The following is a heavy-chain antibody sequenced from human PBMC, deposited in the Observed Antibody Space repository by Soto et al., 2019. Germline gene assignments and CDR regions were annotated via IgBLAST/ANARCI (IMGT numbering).Heavy chain of an antibody. J-gene: IGHJ4*02. CDR3: ARTTAVPNTLRSRYFFDY. CDR1: GGSVSNKTYY. V-gene: IGHV4-61*01. Sequence: SETLPLTCSVSGGSVSNKTYYWSWIRQPPGKRLEWIGYVYYSGTTNYNPSLKSRVTISVDLSKNRFSLRLSSVTTADTALYYCARTTAVPNTLRSRYFFDYWGQGTLVTVSS. CDR2: VYYSGTT. D-gene: IGHD4-17*01.